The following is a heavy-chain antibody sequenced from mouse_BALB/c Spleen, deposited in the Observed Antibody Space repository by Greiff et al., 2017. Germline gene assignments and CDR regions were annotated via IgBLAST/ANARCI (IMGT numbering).Heavy chain of an antibody. CDR1: GFTFSDYY. CDR2: ISDGGSYT. V-gene: IGHV5-4*02. D-gene: IGHD1-2*01. Sequence: EVKLQESGGGLVKPGGSLKLSCAASGFTFSDYYMYWVRQTPEKRLEWVATISDGGSYTYYPDSVKGRFTISRDNAKNNLYLQMSSLKSEDTAMYYCARERGNGYGAMDYWGQGTSVTVSS. CDR3: ARERGNGYGAMDY. J-gene: IGHJ4*01.